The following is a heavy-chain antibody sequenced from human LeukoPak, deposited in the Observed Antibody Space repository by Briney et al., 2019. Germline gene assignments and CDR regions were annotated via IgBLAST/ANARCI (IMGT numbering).Heavy chain of an antibody. CDR2: IRSSSET. J-gene: IGHJ4*02. V-gene: IGHV3-23*01. D-gene: IGHD3-10*01. CDR1: GFIFSQYS. Sequence: GGSLRLSCAASGFIFSQYSMNWVRQAPGKGLEWVSHIRSSSETFYADSVKGRFSISRDNSKNTLYLQMSDLRAEDTAVYFCAKITMARTPNYWGQGTLVTVSS. CDR3: AKITMARTPNY.